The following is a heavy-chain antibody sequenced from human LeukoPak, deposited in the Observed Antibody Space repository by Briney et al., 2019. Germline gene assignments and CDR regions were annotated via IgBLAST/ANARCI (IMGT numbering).Heavy chain of an antibody. Sequence: SETLSLTCTVSGGSISSYYWSWLRQPPGKGLEWIGYIYYSGSTNYNPSLKSRVTISVDTSKNQFSLKLSSVTAADTAVYYCARDKGWYAHDAFDIWGQGTMVTVSS. CDR3: ARDKGWYAHDAFDI. CDR1: GGSISSYY. CDR2: IYYSGST. V-gene: IGHV4-59*01. D-gene: IGHD6-19*01. J-gene: IGHJ3*02.